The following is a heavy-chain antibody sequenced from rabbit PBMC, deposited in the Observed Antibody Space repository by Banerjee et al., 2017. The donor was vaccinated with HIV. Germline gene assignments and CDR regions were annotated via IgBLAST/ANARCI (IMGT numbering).Heavy chain of an antibody. V-gene: IGHV1S40*01. J-gene: IGHJ4*01. CDR2: IDTGSGST. CDR1: GFSFTSSYY. D-gene: IGHD4-1*01. CDR3: VRVQYSSGWAVPFTL. Sequence: QSLEESGGDLVKPGASLTLTCTASGFSFTSSYYMCWVRQAPGKGLEWIAYIDTGSGSTYYASWVNGRFTISSHNAQNTLYLQLNSLTAADTATYFCVRVQYSSGWAVPFTLWGPGTLVTVS.